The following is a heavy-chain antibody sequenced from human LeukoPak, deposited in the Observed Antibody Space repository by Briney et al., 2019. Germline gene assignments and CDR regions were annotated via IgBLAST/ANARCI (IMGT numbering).Heavy chain of an antibody. D-gene: IGHD6-13*01. V-gene: IGHV4-39*01. J-gene: IGHJ4*02. CDR1: GDSVSTTDYY. CDR3: ARQGGYSSSWYAPYYFDY. CDR2: IYYSGST. Sequence: PSETLSLTCTVSGDSVSTTDYYWGWIRQSPGRGPEWIGSIYYSGSTYYNPSLKSRVTIAVDKSKNQFSLKLSSVTAADTAVYYCARQGGYSSSWYAPYYFDYWGQGTLVTVSS.